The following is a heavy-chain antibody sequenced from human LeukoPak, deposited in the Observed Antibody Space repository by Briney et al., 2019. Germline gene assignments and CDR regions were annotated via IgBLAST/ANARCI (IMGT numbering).Heavy chain of an antibody. Sequence: GGSLRLSCAASGFTFSSYAMSWVRQAPEKGLEWVSTIRGSGGSTYYADSVKGRFTISRDDSKHTLYLQMNSLRAEDTAVYYCAKDLGRYRNNFFDYWGQGTLVTVSS. CDR2: IRGSGGST. V-gene: IGHV3-23*01. D-gene: IGHD1-26*01. CDR1: GFTFSSYA. J-gene: IGHJ4*02. CDR3: AKDLGRYRNNFFDY.